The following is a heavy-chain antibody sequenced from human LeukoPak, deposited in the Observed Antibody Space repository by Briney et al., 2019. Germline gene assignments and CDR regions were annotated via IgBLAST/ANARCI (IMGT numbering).Heavy chain of an antibody. V-gene: IGHV4-59*08. CDR1: SGSIRNYH. CDR3: ARQYDYDSGGYYFGY. D-gene: IGHD3-22*01. Sequence: PSETLSLICTVSSGSIRNYHWSWIRQPPGKGLEWVGYIYYSGSTNYNPSLESRVTISVDMSKNQFSLKLSSVTAADTAVYYCARQYDYDSGGYYFGYWGQGTLVTVSS. CDR2: IYYSGST. J-gene: IGHJ4*02.